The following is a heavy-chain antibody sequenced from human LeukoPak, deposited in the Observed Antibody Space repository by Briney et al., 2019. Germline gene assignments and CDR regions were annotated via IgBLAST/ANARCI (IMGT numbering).Heavy chain of an antibody. CDR3: AKVSGYGVAGTGFDY. J-gene: IGHJ4*02. D-gene: IGHD6-19*01. V-gene: IGHV3-23*01. Sequence: GGSLRLSCAASGFTLSSYAMGWVRQDPGKGVGWVSAISGSGGSTYYADSVRGQFTISRDNTKNTLYLQINSRRAEETAVYYCAKVSGYGVAGTGFDYWGQGPLVTVSS. CDR1: GFTLSSYA. CDR2: ISGSGGST.